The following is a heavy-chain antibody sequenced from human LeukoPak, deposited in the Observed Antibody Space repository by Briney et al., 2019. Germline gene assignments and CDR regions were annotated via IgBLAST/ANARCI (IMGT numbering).Heavy chain of an antibody. CDR3: ARLPEFHTGHSYYYMDV. J-gene: IGHJ6*03. CDR2: IYYSGST. Sequence: KPSETLSLTCTVSGGSISSSSYYWGWIRQPPGKGLEWIGSIYYSGSTYYNPSLKSRVTISVDTSKNQFSLKLRSVTAADTAIYYCARLPEFHTGHSYYYMDVWSKGTTVTISS. D-gene: IGHD1-14*01. CDR1: GGSISSSSYY. V-gene: IGHV4-39*01.